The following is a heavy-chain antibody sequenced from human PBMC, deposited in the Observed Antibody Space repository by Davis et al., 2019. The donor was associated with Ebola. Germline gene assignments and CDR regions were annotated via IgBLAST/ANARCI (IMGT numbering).Heavy chain of an antibody. Sequence: GESLKISCAASGFTVSSHYMSWVRQAPGKGLEWVSVIYPGGNTYYGDSVRGRFTISRDNSKDTLYLQMNSLRAEDTAVYYCARDERRWLRYGMDVWGKGTTVTVSS. CDR1: GFTVSSHY. V-gene: IGHV3-53*01. CDR3: ARDERRWLRYGMDV. CDR2: IYPGGNT. J-gene: IGHJ6*04. D-gene: IGHD5-24*01.